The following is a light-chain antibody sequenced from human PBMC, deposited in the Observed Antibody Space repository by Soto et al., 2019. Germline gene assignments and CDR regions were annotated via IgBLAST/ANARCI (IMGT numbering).Light chain of an antibody. V-gene: IGLV2-8*01. Sequence: QSVLTQPPSASGSPGQSVTISCTGTSSDVGGYNYVSWYQHHPGKAPKLMIYEVTKRPSGVPDRFSGSKSGNTASLTVSGLQVEDEADYYCSSYAGTKNMVFGGGTKLTV. CDR1: SSDVGGYNY. CDR3: SSYAGTKNMV. CDR2: EVT. J-gene: IGLJ2*01.